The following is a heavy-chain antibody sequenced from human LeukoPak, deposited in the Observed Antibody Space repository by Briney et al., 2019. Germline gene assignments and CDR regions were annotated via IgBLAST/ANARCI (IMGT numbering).Heavy chain of an antibody. V-gene: IGHV4-30-2*01. CDR3: ARLKRYCSGGSCYQPRGWFDP. J-gene: IGHJ5*02. CDR2: IYHSGST. CDR1: GGSISSGGYY. Sequence: TASQTLSLTCTVSGGSISSGGYYWSWIRQPPGKGLEWIGYIYHSGSTNYNPSLKSRVTISVDTSKNQFSLKLSSVTAADTAVYYCARLKRYCSGGSCYQPRGWFDPWGQGTLVTVSS. D-gene: IGHD2-15*01.